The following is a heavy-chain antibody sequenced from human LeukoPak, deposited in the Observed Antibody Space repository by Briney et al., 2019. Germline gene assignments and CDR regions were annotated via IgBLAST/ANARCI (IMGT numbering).Heavy chain of an antibody. CDR2: IRSKANSYAT. CDR1: GFTFSGSA. D-gene: IGHD6-19*01. J-gene: IGHJ3*02. V-gene: IGHV3-73*01. CDR3: TRSSGWLYDAFDI. Sequence: GRSLRLSCAASGFTFSGSAMHWVRQASGKGLEWVGRIRSKANSYATAYAASVKGRFTISRGDSKNTAYLQMNSLKTEDTAVYYCTRSSGWLYDAFDIWGQGTMVTVSS.